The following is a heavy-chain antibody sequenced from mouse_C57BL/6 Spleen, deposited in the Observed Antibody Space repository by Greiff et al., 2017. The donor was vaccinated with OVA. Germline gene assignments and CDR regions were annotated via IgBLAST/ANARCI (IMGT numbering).Heavy chain of an antibody. V-gene: IGHV1-64*01. CDR2: IHPNSGST. CDR1: GYTFTSYW. J-gene: IGHJ2*01. D-gene: IGHD1-1*01. Sequence: QVQLQQSGAELVKPGASVKLSCKASGYTFTSYWMHWVKQRPGQGLEWIGMIHPNSGSTNYNEKFKSKATLTVDKSSSTAYMQLSSLTSEDSAVYYCARRGLTTVVLDYWGQGTTLTVSS. CDR3: ARRGLTTVVLDY.